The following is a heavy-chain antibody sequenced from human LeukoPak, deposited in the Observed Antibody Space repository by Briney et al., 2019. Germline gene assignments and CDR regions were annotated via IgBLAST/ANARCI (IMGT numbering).Heavy chain of an antibody. CDR1: GFTVSSNY. Sequence: GGSLRLSCAASGFTVSSNYMSWVRQAPVKGLEWVSVIHSGGSTVYANSVKGRFTISRDDSKNTLYLQMNGLRAEDTGVYYCAARDRGYYYGLDPWGQGTTVTVSS. J-gene: IGHJ6*02. V-gene: IGHV3-66*01. D-gene: IGHD3-10*01. CDR3: AARDRGYYYGLDP. CDR2: IHSGGST.